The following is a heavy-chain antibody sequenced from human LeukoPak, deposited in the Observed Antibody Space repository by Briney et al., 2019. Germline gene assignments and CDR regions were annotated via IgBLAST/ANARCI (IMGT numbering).Heavy chain of an antibody. CDR1: GFTFSSYN. CDR3: ARLVVGPTPYDY. J-gene: IGHJ4*02. D-gene: IGHD1-26*01. V-gene: IGHV3-48*01. Sequence: PGGSLRLSCAASGFTFSSYNMNWVRQAQGKGLEWVSYISSASRSIYYADSVKGRFTISRDNAKDSLYLQMNSLRAEDTAVYYCARLVVGPTPYDYWGQGTLVTVSS. CDR2: ISSASRSI.